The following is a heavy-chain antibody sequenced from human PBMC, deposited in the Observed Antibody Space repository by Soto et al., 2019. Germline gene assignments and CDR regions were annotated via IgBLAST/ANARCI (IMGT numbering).Heavy chain of an antibody. CDR3: RRSSRYGTEL. CDR1: GGSIRSSSY. V-gene: IGHV4-39*01. CDR2: IYSTGST. Sequence: QLQLQESGPGLVKPSETLSLTCSVSGGSIRSSSYWGWIRQPPGKGLEWIGSIYSTGSTYYNPSLKSPAPISVDTSKNQFSLTLISVTAAYTSLYYCRRSSRYGTELWGQGTALTVSS. J-gene: IGHJ6*02. D-gene: IGHD6-13*01.